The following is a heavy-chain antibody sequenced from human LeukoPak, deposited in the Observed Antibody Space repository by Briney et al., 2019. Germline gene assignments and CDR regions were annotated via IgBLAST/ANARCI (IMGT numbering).Heavy chain of an antibody. CDR3: ARADSARHFDY. Sequence: WGSLRLSCAASGFTFSSYWMHWVRQAPGKGLVWVSRINTDGSITSYADSVKGRFTISRDNAKNTLYLQMNSLRAEDTAVYYCARADSARHFDYWGQGTLVTAS. V-gene: IGHV3-74*01. D-gene: IGHD2-15*01. CDR1: GFTFSSYW. J-gene: IGHJ4*02. CDR2: INTDGSIT.